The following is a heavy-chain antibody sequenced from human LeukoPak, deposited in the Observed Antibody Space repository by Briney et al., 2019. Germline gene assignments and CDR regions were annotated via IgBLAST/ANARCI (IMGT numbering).Heavy chain of an antibody. D-gene: IGHD1-26*01. Sequence: AASVKVSCKASGGTFSSYAISWVRQAPGQGLEWMGRINPNSGGTNYAQKFQGRVTMTRDTSISTAYMELSRLRSDDTAVYYCARTGRIRVGATQFDYWGQGTLVTVSS. V-gene: IGHV1-2*06. CDR1: GGTFSSYA. J-gene: IGHJ4*02. CDR3: ARTGRIRVGATQFDY. CDR2: INPNSGGT.